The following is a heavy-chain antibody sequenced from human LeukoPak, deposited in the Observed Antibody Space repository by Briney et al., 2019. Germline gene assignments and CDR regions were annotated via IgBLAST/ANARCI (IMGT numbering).Heavy chain of an antibody. J-gene: IGHJ6*02. CDR2: TYYRSKWYN. CDR1: GDSVSSNSAA. CDR3: ASQQWLVLSRADPVQRAHYGMDV. V-gene: IGHV6-1*01. D-gene: IGHD6-19*01. Sequence: SQTLSLTCAISGDSVSSNSAAWNWIRQSPSRGLEWLGRTYYRSKWYNDYAVSVKSRITINPDTSKNQFSLQLDSVTPEDTAVYYCASQQWLVLSRADPVQRAHYGMDVWGQGTTVTVS.